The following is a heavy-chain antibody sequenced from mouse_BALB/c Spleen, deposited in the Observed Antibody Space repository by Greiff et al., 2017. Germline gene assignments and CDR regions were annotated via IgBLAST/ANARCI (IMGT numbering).Heavy chain of an antibody. CDR2: ISSGGSYT. V-gene: IGHV5-6-4*01. CDR1: GFTFSSYT. CDR3: TREGYYCGSSYWYFDV. J-gene: IGHJ1*01. Sequence: EVMLVESGGGLVKPGGSLKLSCAASGFTFSSYTMSWVRQTPEKRLEWVATISSGGSYTYYPDSVKGRFTISRDNAKNTLYLQMSSLKSEDTAMYYCTREGYYCGSSYWYFDVWGAGTTVTVSS. D-gene: IGHD1-1*01.